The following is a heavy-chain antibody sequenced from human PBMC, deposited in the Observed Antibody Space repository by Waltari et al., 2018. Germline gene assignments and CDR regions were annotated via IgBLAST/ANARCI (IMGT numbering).Heavy chain of an antibody. D-gene: IGHD4-4*01. CDR1: GCAFISHW. CDR3: ARESSSFSNYISYGMDV. CDR2: IKQDGSEQ. Sequence: EVQLVESGGGLVKPGGSLRLSCAVSGCAFISHWWAWVRQAPGKGLEWVANIKQDGSEQNYVDSVKGRFTISRDNANNSLYLQMHSLRAEDTAVYSCARESSSFSNYISYGMDVWGQGTTVTVSS. J-gene: IGHJ6*02. V-gene: IGHV3-7*01.